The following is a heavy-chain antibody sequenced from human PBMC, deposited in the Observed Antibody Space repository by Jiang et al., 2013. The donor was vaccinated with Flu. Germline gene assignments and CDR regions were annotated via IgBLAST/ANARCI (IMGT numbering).Heavy chain of an antibody. CDR1: GFTFSSYA. CDR2: ISGSGGST. Sequence: RLSCAASGFTFSSYAMSWVRQAPGKGLEWVSAISGSGGSTYYADSVKGRFTISRDNSKNTLYLQMNSLRAEDTAVYYCAKDVRIVATIEMDYWGQGTLVAVSS. J-gene: IGHJ4*02. D-gene: IGHD5-12*01. CDR3: AKDVRIVATIEMDY. V-gene: IGHV3-23*01.